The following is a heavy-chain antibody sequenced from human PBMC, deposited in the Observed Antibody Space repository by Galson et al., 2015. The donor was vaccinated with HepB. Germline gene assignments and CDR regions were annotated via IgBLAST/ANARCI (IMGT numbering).Heavy chain of an antibody. CDR3: ARDSDSSSSFGY. V-gene: IGHV4-31*03. CDR2: IYYSGST. D-gene: IGHD6-13*01. Sequence: LSLTCTVSGGSIRSGGYYWSWIRQHPGKGLEWIGYIYYSGSTYYNPSLKSRVTISVDTSKNQFSLKLSLVTAEDTAVYYCARDSDSSSSFGYWGQGTLVTVSS. CDR1: GGSIRSGGYY. J-gene: IGHJ4*02.